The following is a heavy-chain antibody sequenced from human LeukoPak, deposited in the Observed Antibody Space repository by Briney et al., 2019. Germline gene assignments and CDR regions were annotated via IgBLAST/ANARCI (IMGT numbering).Heavy chain of an antibody. CDR3: AKDHSPIDYYESSGYYSGPDGY. Sequence: PGGSLRLSCAASGFTFSSHAMSWVRQAPGKGLEWVSAISGSGGSTYYADSVKGRFTISRDNSKNTLYLQMNSLRAEDTAVYYCAKDHSPIDYYESSGYYSGPDGYWGQGTLVTVSS. J-gene: IGHJ4*02. CDR2: ISGSGGST. V-gene: IGHV3-23*01. CDR1: GFTFSSHA. D-gene: IGHD3-22*01.